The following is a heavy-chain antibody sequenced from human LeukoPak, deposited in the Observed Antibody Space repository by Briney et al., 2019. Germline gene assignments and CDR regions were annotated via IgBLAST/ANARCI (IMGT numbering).Heavy chain of an antibody. Sequence: AASVKVSCKASGGTFSSYAISSVRQAPGQGLEWMGGIIPIFGTANYAQKFQGRVTITADESTSTAYMELSSLRSEDTAVYYCARDTRSGYDLVYFDYWGQGTLVTVSS. CDR3: ARDTRSGYDLVYFDY. V-gene: IGHV1-69*01. CDR1: GGTFSSYA. D-gene: IGHD5-12*01. CDR2: IIPIFGTA. J-gene: IGHJ4*02.